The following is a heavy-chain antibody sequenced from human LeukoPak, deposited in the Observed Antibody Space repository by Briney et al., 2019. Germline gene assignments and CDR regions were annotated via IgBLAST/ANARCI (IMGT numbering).Heavy chain of an antibody. CDR3: ANGGSIAVATPLDY. D-gene: IGHD6-19*01. CDR1: GFTFSSYA. J-gene: IGHJ4*02. CDR2: ITGSGGST. V-gene: IGHV3-23*01. Sequence: PGGSLRLSCAVSGFTFSSYAMSWVRQAPGKGLEWASGITGSGGSTYYADSVKGRFTISRDNSKNTLYLQMNSLRAEDTAVYYCANGGSIAVATPLDYWGQGTLVTVSS.